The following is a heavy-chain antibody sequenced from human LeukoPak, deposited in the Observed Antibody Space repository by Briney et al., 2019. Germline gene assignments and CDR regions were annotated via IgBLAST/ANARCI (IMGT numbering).Heavy chain of an antibody. Sequence: GSLRLSCAASGFTFSSYWMHWVRQAPGKGLVWVSRIKSDGKTNYADSVKGRFTISRDNAKNTVSLQMNSLRAEDTGVYYCARAPSEIGGYYPEYFRHWGQGTLVTVSS. V-gene: IGHV3-74*01. CDR2: IKSDGKT. CDR1: GFTFSSYW. D-gene: IGHD3-22*01. CDR3: ARAPSEIGGYYPEYFRH. J-gene: IGHJ1*01.